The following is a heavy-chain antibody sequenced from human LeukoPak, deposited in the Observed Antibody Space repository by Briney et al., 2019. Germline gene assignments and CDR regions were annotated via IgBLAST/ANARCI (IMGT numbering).Heavy chain of an antibody. D-gene: IGHD3-3*01. V-gene: IGHV1-2*06. CDR3: ARPIYDFWSGYYNY. J-gene: IGHJ4*02. CDR2: INPNSGGT. CDR1: GYTFTGYY. Sequence: GASVKVSCKASGYTFTGYYMHWVRQAPGQRLEWMGRINPNSGGTNYAQKFQGRVTMTRDTSISTAYMELSRLRSDDTAVYYCARPIYDFWSGYYNYWGQGTLVTVSS.